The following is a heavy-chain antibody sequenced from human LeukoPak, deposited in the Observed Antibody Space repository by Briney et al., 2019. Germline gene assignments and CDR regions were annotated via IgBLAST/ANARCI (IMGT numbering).Heavy chain of an antibody. Sequence: PSETLSLTCAVYGGSFSGYYWSWIRQPPGKGLEWIGEINHSGSTNYNPSLKSRVTISVDTSKNQFSLKLSSVTAADTAVYYCARAGLYCSGGSCYSGSFDYWGQGTLVTVSS. J-gene: IGHJ4*02. CDR3: ARAGLYCSGGSCYSGSFDY. V-gene: IGHV4-34*01. D-gene: IGHD2-15*01. CDR2: INHSGST. CDR1: GGSFSGYY.